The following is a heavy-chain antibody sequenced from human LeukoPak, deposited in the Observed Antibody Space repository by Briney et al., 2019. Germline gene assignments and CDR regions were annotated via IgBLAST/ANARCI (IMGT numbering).Heavy chain of an antibody. CDR1: GYTFAGYY. CDR2: INPNSGGT. CDR3: ARLNSGRQTGGDYFDF. D-gene: IGHD5-12*01. J-gene: IGHJ4*02. V-gene: IGHV1-2*04. Sequence: ASVKVSCKASGYTFAGYYIHWVRQAPGQGLEWMGWINPNSGGTNYAQKFQAWVTMTRDTSTGTAYMELSSLRSDDTAVYYCARLNSGRQTGGDYFDFWGQGSLVTVSS.